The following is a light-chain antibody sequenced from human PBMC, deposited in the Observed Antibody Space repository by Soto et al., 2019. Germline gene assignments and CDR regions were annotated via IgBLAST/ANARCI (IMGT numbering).Light chain of an antibody. CDR2: DTS. V-gene: IGKV3-11*01. J-gene: IGKJ2*01. CDR1: HSVSNY. CDR3: QQRSNWPPEAT. Sequence: EIVLTQSPATLSLSPGERATLSCRASHSVSNYLAWYQQKPGQAPRLLIYDTSNRATGIPARFSGSGSGTDFTLTISSLEPEYFAVYYCQQRSNWPPEATFGQGTKLEI.